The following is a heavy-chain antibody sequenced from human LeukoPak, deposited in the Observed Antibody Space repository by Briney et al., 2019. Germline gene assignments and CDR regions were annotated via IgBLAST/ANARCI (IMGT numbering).Heavy chain of an antibody. CDR3: AKGRCGGRSYYDFDY. V-gene: IGHV3-23*01. CDR2: ISGSGGST. Sequence: GSLRLSSAASLFTFTSYAMTWVGQAPGKGLEWVSAISGSGGSTYHADSVTRRLTISTSTTKNMLNLQMNSLRAEDTAVYYCAKGRCGGRSYYDFDYWGQGTLVTASS. CDR1: LFTFTSYA. D-gene: IGHD1-26*01. J-gene: IGHJ4*02.